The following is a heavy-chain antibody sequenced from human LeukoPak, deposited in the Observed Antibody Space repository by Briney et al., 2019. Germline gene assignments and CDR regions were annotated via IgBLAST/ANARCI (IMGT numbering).Heavy chain of an antibody. V-gene: IGHV3-23*01. D-gene: IGHD4-17*01. CDR1: GFTFSSYA. Sequence: PGESLRLSCAASGFTFSSYAVSWVRQAPGKGLEWVSAISASGGSTYYADSVKGRFTISRDNSKNTLFLQMNSLRAGDTAVYYCIVFGDSNHWGQGTLVTVPS. CDR2: ISASGGST. CDR3: IVFGDSNH. J-gene: IGHJ5*02.